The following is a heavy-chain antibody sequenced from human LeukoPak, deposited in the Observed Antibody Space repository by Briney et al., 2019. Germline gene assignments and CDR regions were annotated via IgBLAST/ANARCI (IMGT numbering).Heavy chain of an antibody. V-gene: IGHV3-48*01. CDR1: GFTFSSYS. Sequence: GGSLRLSCAASGFTFSSYSMNWVRQAPGKGLEWVSYISSSSSTIYYADSVKGRFPISRDNAKNSLYLQMNSLRAEDTAVYYCARGGEPSEGWGQGTLVTVSS. J-gene: IGHJ4*02. CDR3: ARGGEPSEG. D-gene: IGHD1-14*01. CDR2: ISSSSSTI.